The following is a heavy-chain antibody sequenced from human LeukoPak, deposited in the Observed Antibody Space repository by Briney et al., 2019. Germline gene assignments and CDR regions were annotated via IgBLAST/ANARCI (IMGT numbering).Heavy chain of an antibody. V-gene: IGHV4-39*01. Sequence: SETLSLTCTVSGALFSSTIHYWAWIRQPPGKGLEWIVSVYYAGNTYYNASFQNRVTISMDTSKNQFSLRLSTMSATDTAVYFCARQPTVNRGAVASNFDYWGQGTLVTVSS. J-gene: IGHJ4*02. CDR1: GALFSSTIHY. CDR2: VYYAGNT. CDR3: ARQPTVNRGAVASNFDY. D-gene: IGHD6-19*01.